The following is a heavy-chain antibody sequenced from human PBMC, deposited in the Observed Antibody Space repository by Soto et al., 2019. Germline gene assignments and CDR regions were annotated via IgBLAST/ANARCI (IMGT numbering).Heavy chain of an antibody. CDR1: GFTFSSYL. J-gene: IGHJ5*02. Sequence: EVQLVESGGGLVEPGGSLRLSCAASGFTFSSYLMTWVRQSPGKGLEWVASISTASSYIYYADSVKGRFTISRDDAKTSLSLQMNSLRAEDTAVYYCARDSAGGVWFDPWGQGTLVTVSS. V-gene: IGHV3-21*02. CDR3: ARDSAGGVWFDP. D-gene: IGHD3-16*01. CDR2: ISTASSYI.